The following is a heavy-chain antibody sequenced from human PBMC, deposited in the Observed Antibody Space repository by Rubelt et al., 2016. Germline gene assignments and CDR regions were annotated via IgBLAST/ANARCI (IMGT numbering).Heavy chain of an antibody. CDR3: AKRHLYGDYSFDY. CDR2: ISGNGRNT. Sequence: GKGLEWVSLISGNGRNTYDADSEKGRFTISRDNSRNMLYLQMNNRRAEDTAVYYCAKRHLYGDYSFDYWGQGTLVTVSS. J-gene: IGHJ4*02. D-gene: IGHD4-17*01. V-gene: IGHV3-23*01.